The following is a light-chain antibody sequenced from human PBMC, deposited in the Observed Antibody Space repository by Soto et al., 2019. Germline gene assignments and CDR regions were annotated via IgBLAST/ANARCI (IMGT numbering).Light chain of an antibody. Sequence: QSALTQPTSVSGSPGQSITISCTGNHNDIGTYDYVSWYQQHPGRAPRLLIHGVTTRPSGISGRFSASKSGLTASLTISGLQPEDEADYHCSSFTSNRIYVFGPGTKVT. CDR1: HNDIGTYDY. V-gene: IGLV2-14*03. CDR3: SSFTSNRIYV. J-gene: IGLJ1*01. CDR2: GVT.